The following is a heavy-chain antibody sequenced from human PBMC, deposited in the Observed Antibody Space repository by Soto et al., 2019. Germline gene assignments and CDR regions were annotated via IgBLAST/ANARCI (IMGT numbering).Heavy chain of an antibody. CDR1: GFTFSSYA. V-gene: IGHV3-23*01. D-gene: IGHD4-17*01. J-gene: IGHJ6*03. CDR3: AQGGDYVSPDRYYMDV. Sequence: PGGSLRLSCAASGFTFSSYAMSLVRQAPGKGLEWVSAISGSGGSTYYADSVKGRFTISRDNSKNTLYLQMNSLRAEDTAVYYCAQGGDYVSPDRYYMDVWGKGTTVTVSS. CDR2: ISGSGGST.